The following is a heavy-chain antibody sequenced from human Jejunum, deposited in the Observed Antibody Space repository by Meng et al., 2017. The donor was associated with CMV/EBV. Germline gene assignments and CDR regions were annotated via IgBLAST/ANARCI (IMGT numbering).Heavy chain of an antibody. V-gene: IGHV3-23*01. CDR1: GFSFSAYT. CDR3: AKGASFGVTAPDY. CDR2: IRGNGGSA. D-gene: IGHD3-3*01. J-gene: IGHJ4*02. Sequence: SGFSFSAYTMTWVRQAPGKGLEWVSRIRGNGGSAAYADSVQGRFTISRDNSQNTLYLQMNSLRVEDTALYFCAKGASFGVTAPDYWGQGTLVTVSS.